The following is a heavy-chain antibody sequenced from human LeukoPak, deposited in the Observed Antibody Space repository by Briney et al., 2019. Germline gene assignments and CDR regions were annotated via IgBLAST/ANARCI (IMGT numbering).Heavy chain of an antibody. D-gene: IGHD4-23*01. CDR3: ATGGASVFLDAFDI. CDR1: GFTFSTYC. CDR2: ISYEGSNK. Sequence: PGGSLRLTCAASGFTFSTYCMHWVRQAPGKGLEWVAVISYEGSNKFYAVSVKGRFTISRDNSKNTSYLQMNSLRAEDTAVYYCATGGASVFLDAFDIWGQGTMVT. V-gene: IGHV3-30*03. J-gene: IGHJ3*02.